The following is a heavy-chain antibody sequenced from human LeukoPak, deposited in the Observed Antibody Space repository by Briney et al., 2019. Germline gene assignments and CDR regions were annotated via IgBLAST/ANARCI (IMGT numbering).Heavy chain of an antibody. CDR3: ARALVCSSTSCYAIRSPYYYYGMDV. D-gene: IGHD2-2*01. V-gene: IGHV4-34*01. CDR2: INHSGST. J-gene: IGHJ6*02. CDR1: GGSFSGYY. Sequence: SETLSLTCAVYGGSFSGYYWSWIRQPPGKGLEWIGEINHSGSTNYNLSLKSRVTISVDTSKNQFSLKLSSVTAADTAVYYCARALVCSSTSCYAIRSPYYYYGMDVWGQGTTVTVSS.